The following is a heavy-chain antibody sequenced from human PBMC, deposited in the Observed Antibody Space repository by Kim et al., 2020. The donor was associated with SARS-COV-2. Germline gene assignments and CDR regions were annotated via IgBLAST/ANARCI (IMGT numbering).Heavy chain of an antibody. CDR2: ISYDGSNK. J-gene: IGHJ4*02. V-gene: IGHV3-30*18. CDR3: AKDLAAANPGRGDY. CDR1: GFTFSSYG. Sequence: GGSLRLSCAASGFTFSSYGMHWVRQAPGKGLEWVAVISYDGSNKYYADSVKGRFTISRDNSKNTLYLQMNSLRAEDTAVYYCAKDLAAANPGRGDYWGQGTLVTVSS. D-gene: IGHD6-13*01.